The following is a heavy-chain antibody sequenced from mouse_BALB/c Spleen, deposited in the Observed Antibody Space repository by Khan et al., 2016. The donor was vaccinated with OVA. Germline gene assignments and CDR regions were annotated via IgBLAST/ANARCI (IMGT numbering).Heavy chain of an antibody. J-gene: IGHJ3*01. V-gene: IGHV5-15*02. CDR1: GFTFIDYG. Sequence: EVELVESGGGLVQPGGSRKLSCAASGFTFIDYGMARVRQTPGKGPEWIAFISPVAYSIYYVDTVTGRFTISSENVKNTLYLEMSSLRSDVTAMYCCARRCFAYWGQVTLVTVSA. CDR3: ARRCFAY. CDR2: ISPVAYSI.